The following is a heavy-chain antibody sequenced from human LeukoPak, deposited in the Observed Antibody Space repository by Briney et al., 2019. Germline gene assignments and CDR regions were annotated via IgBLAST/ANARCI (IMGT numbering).Heavy chain of an antibody. Sequence: TGGSLRLSCAASGFTFSSYWMSWVRQAPGKGLEWVANIKQDGSEKYYVDSVKGRFTISRDNAKNSLYLQMNSLRAEDTAVYYCARESLAYYYYYYMDVWGKGTTVTISS. D-gene: IGHD3-3*02. CDR3: ARESLAYYYYYYMDV. CDR2: IKQDGSEK. CDR1: GFTFSSYW. J-gene: IGHJ6*03. V-gene: IGHV3-7*01.